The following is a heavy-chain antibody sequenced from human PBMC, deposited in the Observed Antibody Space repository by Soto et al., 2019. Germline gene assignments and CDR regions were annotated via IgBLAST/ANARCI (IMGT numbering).Heavy chain of an antibody. J-gene: IGHJ4*02. Sequence: PGGSLRLSCAVSGFTFSDYGMHWVRQAPGKGLEWVAVIWFDGSNSYYSDSVKGRFTISRDNSKNTLSLHMYSLRAEDTAVYYCAREVSAPGHYFDFWGLGTLVTVSS. CDR2: IWFDGSNS. CDR3: AREVSAPGHYFDF. D-gene: IGHD6-13*01. CDR1: GFTFSDYG. V-gene: IGHV3-33*01.